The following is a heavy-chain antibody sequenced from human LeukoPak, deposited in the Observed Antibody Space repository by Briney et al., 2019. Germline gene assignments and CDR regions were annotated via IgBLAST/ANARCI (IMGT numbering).Heavy chain of an antibody. J-gene: IGHJ5*02. D-gene: IGHD6-6*01. CDR2: ISSSSSYI. CDR3: ARAPGWTIAARPLDQ. Sequence: PGGSLRLSCAASGFSFSSYSMNWVRQAPGKGLEWVSYISSSSSYIYYADSVKGRFTISRDNAKNSLYLQMNSLRAEDTAVYYCARAPGWTIAARPLDQWGQGALVTVSS. V-gene: IGHV3-21*01. CDR1: GFSFSSYS.